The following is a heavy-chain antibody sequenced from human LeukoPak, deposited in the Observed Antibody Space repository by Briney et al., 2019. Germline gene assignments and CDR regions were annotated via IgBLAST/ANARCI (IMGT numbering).Heavy chain of an antibody. J-gene: IGHJ6*03. CDR2: INQDESSQ. CDR1: GFSFTTYW. D-gene: IGHD6-6*01. CDR3: ARDLSIAAPYYYYYYMDV. Sequence: PGGSLRLSCAASGFSFTTYWMGWVRQAPGKGLEWVANINQDESSQYYVDSVKGRFTISRDNAKNSLYLQMNSLRAEDTAVYYCARDLSIAAPYYYYYYMDVWGKGTTVTVSS. V-gene: IGHV3-7*01.